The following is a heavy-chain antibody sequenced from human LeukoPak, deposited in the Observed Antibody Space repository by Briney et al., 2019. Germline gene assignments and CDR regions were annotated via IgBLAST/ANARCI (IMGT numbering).Heavy chain of an antibody. Sequence: SETLSLTCAVYGGSFSGYYWSWIRQPPGKGLEWIGEINHSGGTNYNPSLKSRVTISVDTSKNQFSLKLSSVTAADTAVYYCARDPGQAPFDYWGQGTLVTVSS. V-gene: IGHV4-34*01. CDR1: GGSFSGYY. CDR3: ARDPGQAPFDY. J-gene: IGHJ4*02. D-gene: IGHD1-1*01. CDR2: INHSGGT.